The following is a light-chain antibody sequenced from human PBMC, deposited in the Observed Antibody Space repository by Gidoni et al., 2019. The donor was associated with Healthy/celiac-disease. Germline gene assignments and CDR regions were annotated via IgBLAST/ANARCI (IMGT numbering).Light chain of an antibody. CDR3: CSYAGSSTFVV. CDR2: EVS. J-gene: IGLJ1*01. Sequence: QSALTQPASVSGSPGQSITISCTGTSSDVGSYNLVSWYQQHPGKAPNLMIYEVSKRPSGVSNRFSGSKSVNTASLTISGLQAEDEADYYCCSYAGSSTFVVFGTGPKVTVL. CDR1: SSDVGSYNL. V-gene: IGLV2-23*02.